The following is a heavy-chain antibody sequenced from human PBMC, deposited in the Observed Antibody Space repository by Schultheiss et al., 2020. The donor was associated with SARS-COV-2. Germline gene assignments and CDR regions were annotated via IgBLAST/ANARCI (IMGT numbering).Heavy chain of an antibody. J-gene: IGHJ2*01. CDR2: IYYSGST. Sequence: SETLSLTCTVSGGSISSGGYYWSWIRQHPGKGLEWIGYIYYSGSTYYNPSLKSRVTISVDTSKNQFSLKLSSVTAADTAVYYCARDSTTVTNEPPVGYFDLWGRGTLVTVSS. CDR1: GGSISSGGYY. D-gene: IGHD4-17*01. V-gene: IGHV4-31*03. CDR3: ARDSTTVTNEPPVGYFDL.